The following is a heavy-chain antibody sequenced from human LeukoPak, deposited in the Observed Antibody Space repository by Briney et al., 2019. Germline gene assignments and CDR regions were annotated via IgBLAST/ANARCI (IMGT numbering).Heavy chain of an antibody. CDR1: GGSISTYY. V-gene: IGHV4-59*01. Sequence: KPSETLSLTCTLSGGSISTYYWSWIRQPPGKGLEWIGYIYHSGSTNYNPSLKSRVTISVDTSKNQFSLKLSSGTAADTAVYYCARGGGYASPIGYWGQGALVTVSS. CDR2: IYHSGST. CDR3: ARGGGYASPIGY. D-gene: IGHD5-12*01. J-gene: IGHJ4*02.